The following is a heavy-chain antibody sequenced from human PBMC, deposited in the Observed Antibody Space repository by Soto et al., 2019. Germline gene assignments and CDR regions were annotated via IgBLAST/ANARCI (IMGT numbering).Heavy chain of an antibody. J-gene: IGHJ4*02. V-gene: IGHV1-69*08. Sequence: QVQLVQSGAEVKKPGCSVKVSCKASGGTFSSYTISWVRQAPGQGLEWMGRIIPILGIANYAQKFQGRVTITADKSTSTAYMELSSLRSEDTPVYYCARDTGKWELQQGEPDYWGQGTLVTVSS. CDR1: GGTFSSYT. CDR2: IIPILGIA. D-gene: IGHD1-26*01. CDR3: ARDTGKWELQQGEPDY.